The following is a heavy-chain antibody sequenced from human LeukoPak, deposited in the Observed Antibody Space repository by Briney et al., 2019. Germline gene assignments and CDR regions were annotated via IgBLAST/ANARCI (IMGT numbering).Heavy chain of an antibody. J-gene: IGHJ6*02. CDR3: AKAASSSWPSYYYGMDV. Sequence: AGSLRLSCAASGFIFSSYSMSWVRQAPGMGLEWVSVITGSGGNTYYADSVKGRFTISKDNSKNTVYLQMSSLRVDDTAVYYCAKAASSSWPSYYYGMDVWGQGTTVTVSS. CDR2: ITGSGGNT. V-gene: IGHV3-23*01. CDR1: GFIFSSYS. D-gene: IGHD6-13*01.